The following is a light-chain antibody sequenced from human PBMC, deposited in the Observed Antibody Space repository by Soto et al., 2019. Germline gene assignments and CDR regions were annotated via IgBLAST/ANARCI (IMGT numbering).Light chain of an antibody. V-gene: IGLV2-23*02. CDR1: RRDVGSYNL. Sequence: QSALTQPASVSGSPGQSITLSCTGSRRDVGSYNLVSWSQHHPGKAPKLMIYDVNKRPSGVSNRFSGSKSGHTASLTISGLQPEDEADYYCCSYAGSSTVIFVGGTKLTVL. CDR2: DVN. J-gene: IGLJ2*01. CDR3: CSYAGSSTVI.